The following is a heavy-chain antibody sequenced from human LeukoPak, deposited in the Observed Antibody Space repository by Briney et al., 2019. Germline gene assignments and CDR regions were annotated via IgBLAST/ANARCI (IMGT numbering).Heavy chain of an antibody. D-gene: IGHD3-22*01. Sequence: SETLSLTCTVSGASIRSSYWSWLRQPPGKGLEWIGYIYYTGSTNSNPSLKSRVTVSVDTSKNQFSLKLSSMTAADTAVYYCARLDRSGYEMGGTWFDPWAREPWSPSPQ. J-gene: IGHJ5*02. CDR1: GASIRSSY. CDR3: ARLDRSGYEMGGTWFDP. CDR2: IYYTGST. V-gene: IGHV4-59*08.